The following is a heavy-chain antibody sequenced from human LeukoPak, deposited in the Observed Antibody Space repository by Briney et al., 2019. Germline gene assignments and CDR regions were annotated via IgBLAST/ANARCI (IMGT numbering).Heavy chain of an antibody. D-gene: IGHD6-19*01. CDR1: GYSTSSGYY. CDR2: IYHRGST. J-gene: IGHJ4*02. Sequence: PSETLSLTCTVSGYSTSSGYYWGWIRQPPGKGLEWIGTIYHRGSTSYNPSLKSRVNILLDTSKNQFSLKLNSVTAADTSVYYCARSGSSAWYLDFDYWGQGTLVTVSS. V-gene: IGHV4-38-2*02. CDR3: ARSGSSAWYLDFDY.